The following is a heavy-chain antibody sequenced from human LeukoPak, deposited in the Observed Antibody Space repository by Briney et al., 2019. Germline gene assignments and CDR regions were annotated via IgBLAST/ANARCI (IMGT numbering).Heavy chain of an antibody. Sequence: SETLSLTCTVSGGSISSYYWSWIRQPPGKGLEWIGEINHSGSTNYNPSLKSRVTISVDTSKNQFSLKLSSVTAADTAVYYCARGRGTMVRGGVDYWGQGTLVTVSS. CDR1: GGSISSYY. V-gene: IGHV4-34*01. J-gene: IGHJ4*02. D-gene: IGHD3-10*01. CDR3: ARGRGTMVRGGVDY. CDR2: INHSGST.